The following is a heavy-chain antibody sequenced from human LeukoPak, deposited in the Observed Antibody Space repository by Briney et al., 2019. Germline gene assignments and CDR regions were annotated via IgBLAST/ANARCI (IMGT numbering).Heavy chain of an antibody. CDR1: GGSISSSSYY. D-gene: IGHD3-16*02. V-gene: IGHV4-39*07. CDR3: ARGTYYDYVWGSYRYTGPFDY. J-gene: IGHJ4*02. Sequence: SETLSLTCTVSGGSISSSSYYWGWIRQPPGKGLEWIGSIYYSGSTYYNPSLKSRVTISVDTSKNQFSLKLSSVTAADTAVYYCARGTYYDYVWGSYRYTGPFDYWGQGTLVTVSS. CDR2: IYYSGST.